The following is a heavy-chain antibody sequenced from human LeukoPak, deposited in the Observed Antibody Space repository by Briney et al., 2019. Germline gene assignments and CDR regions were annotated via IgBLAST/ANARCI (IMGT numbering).Heavy chain of an antibody. CDR3: ARDNVVVPAAMNYYYYYGMDV. CDR1: GFIFSNYA. Sequence: GGSLRLSCATSGFIFSNYAMSWVRQAPGKGLEWVSAISASGGRTYYADSVKGRFTISRDNSKDTLYMQMNSLRAEDTAVYYCARDNVVVPAAMNYYYYYGMDVWGQGTTVTVSS. D-gene: IGHD2-2*01. V-gene: IGHV3-23*01. CDR2: ISASGGRT. J-gene: IGHJ6*02.